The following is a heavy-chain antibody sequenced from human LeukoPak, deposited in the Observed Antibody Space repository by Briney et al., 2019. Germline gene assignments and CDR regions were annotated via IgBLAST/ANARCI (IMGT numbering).Heavy chain of an antibody. Sequence: GGSLRLSCAASGFIFSNYAMSWVRLVPGRGLEWVSTISSRGDSTYVADSVKGRFTISRDNSKNSLYLQMNTVRAEDTAVYYCVEGPRPDITVAHTVENWGQGTLVTVSS. V-gene: IGHV3-23*01. J-gene: IGHJ4*02. CDR2: ISSRGDST. CDR1: GFIFSNYA. D-gene: IGHD6-19*01. CDR3: VEGPRPDITVAHTVEN.